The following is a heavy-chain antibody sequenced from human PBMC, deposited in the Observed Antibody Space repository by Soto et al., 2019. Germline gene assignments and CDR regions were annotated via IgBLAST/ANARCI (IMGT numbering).Heavy chain of an antibody. J-gene: IGHJ6*01. CDR1: GFGFSAYS. CDR3: VRVGGGYTYGNGLDG. D-gene: IGHD5-18*01. V-gene: IGHV3-30-3*01. Sequence: QVQLVESGGGVVHPGGSLRLSCKASGFGFSAYSMHWVRQAPGKGLEWVAVIQHNGNYIQYADFVTGRFTISGYNYKGILYLEMNGLTAEDTALYYCVRVGGGYTYGNGLDGWGQGTTVTVSS. CDR2: IQHNGNYI.